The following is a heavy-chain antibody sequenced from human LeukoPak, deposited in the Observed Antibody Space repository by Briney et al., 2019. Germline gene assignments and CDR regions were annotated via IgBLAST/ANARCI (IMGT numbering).Heavy chain of an antibody. CDR2: IYYSGST. CDR1: GGSISSYY. CDR3: ASLYYYDSSVGFDY. D-gene: IGHD3-22*01. Sequence: ASETLSLTRTVSGGSISSYYWSWIRQPPGKGLEWIGYIYYSGSTNYNPSLKSRVTISVDTSKNQFSLKLSSVTAADTAVYYCASLYYYDSSVGFDYWGQGTLVTVSS. V-gene: IGHV4-59*08. J-gene: IGHJ4*02.